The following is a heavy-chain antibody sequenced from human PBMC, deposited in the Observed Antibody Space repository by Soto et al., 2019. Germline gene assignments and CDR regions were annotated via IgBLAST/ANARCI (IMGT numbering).Heavy chain of an antibody. D-gene: IGHD7-27*01. J-gene: IGHJ5*02. CDR2: ISDSGNYI. V-gene: IGHV3-23*01. CDR1: GFIFSNYA. Sequence: EVQLLESGGGLVQPGGSLRLSCAASGFIFSNYAMSWVRQAPGKGPEWVSSISDSGNYIEYADSVEGSFTISRDNSKNTLYLQMNSVRAEDTARYYCAKDPQTWGSIWFDPWGQGTQVTVSS. CDR3: AKDPQTWGSIWFDP.